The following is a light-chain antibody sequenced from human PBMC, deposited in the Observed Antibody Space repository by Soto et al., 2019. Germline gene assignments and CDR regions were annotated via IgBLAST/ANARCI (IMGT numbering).Light chain of an antibody. V-gene: IGKV1-5*03. CDR1: PCISTW. Sequence: DIQMTQSPSPLSAFVGDRVTIACLARPCISTWLAWDQQKPGQAPKLLIYKPYILQSGVPSRFSGSGSATEFTLTISSLQPEDFAAYDCQQYETVPLTFGGGTKGEIK. J-gene: IGKJ4*02. CDR2: KPY. CDR3: QQYETVPLT.